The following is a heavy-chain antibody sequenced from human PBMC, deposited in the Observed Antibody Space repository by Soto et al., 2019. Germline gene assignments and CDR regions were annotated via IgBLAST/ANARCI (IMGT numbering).Heavy chain of an antibody. V-gene: IGHV3-30*18. CDR2: IAYDGNEK. Sequence: QVQLVESGGGVVQPGTSLRLSCAASGFTFKTHAMHWVRQAPGKGLEWMAVIAYDGNEKFYADSVKGRFTISRDTSKNELYLQITNLRTEYTAVYYCGKDEGDYVPSYYGVDVWGQGTTVTVSS. D-gene: IGHD3-10*01. CDR1: GFTFKTHA. CDR3: GKDEGDYVPSYYGVDV. J-gene: IGHJ6*02.